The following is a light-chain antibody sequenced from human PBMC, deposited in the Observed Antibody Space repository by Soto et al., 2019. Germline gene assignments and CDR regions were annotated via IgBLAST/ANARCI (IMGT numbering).Light chain of an antibody. V-gene: IGKV1-9*01. CDR2: AVS. Sequence: DVQLTQSPSFLSASVGDSVTITCRASQAIPSYIAWYQQKPGKAPKLLIYAVSTLQSGVPSRFSGRGFGTEFTLTISSLQPEDFATYYCQQPNSYPPFTYGPGTKEDVK. CDR1: QAIPSY. J-gene: IGKJ3*01. CDR3: QQPNSYPPFT.